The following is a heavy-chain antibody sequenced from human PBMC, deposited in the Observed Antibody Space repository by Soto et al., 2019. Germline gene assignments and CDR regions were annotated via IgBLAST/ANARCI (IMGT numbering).Heavy chain of an antibody. J-gene: IGHJ6*02. CDR2: IYSGGTT. CDR1: GFTVSSNY. V-gene: IGHV3-66*01. Sequence: PGGSLRLSCAASGFTVSSNYMSWVRPAPGKGLEWVSVIYSGGTTYYADSVKGRFTISRDNSKNTLYLQMNSLRAEDTAVYYCARTPNLATGYYYGMAVWCRGTTVTVSS. CDR3: ARTPNLATGYYYGMAV.